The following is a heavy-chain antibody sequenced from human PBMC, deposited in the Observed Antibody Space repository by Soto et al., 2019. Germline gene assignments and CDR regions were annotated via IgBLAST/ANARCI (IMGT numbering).Heavy chain of an antibody. J-gene: IGHJ4*02. V-gene: IGHV1-69*13. CDR2: IVPVFGRP. D-gene: IGHD5-12*01. CDR1: GGSFSNFG. CDR3: AGEGSGYNF. Sequence: SVKVSFKASGGSFSNFGISWVRQAPGQGLEWMGGIVPVFGRPNYAQRFRGRLTITADESTSTGYMELISLRSDDTAVYYCAGEGSGYNFWGQGTQVTVSS.